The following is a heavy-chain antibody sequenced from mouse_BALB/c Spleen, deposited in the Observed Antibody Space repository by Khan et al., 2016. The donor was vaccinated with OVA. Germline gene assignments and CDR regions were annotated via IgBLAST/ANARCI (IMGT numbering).Heavy chain of an antibody. Sequence: QVQLQQSGAELVRPGASVTLSCKASGYTCTDYEMHWVKQTPVHGLEWIGAIDPETGGTVYNQKFKGKATLNEAKSSSTAYMVLRSLTSEDSAVSYWTRESAYWGQGTLVTVSA. CDR2: IDPETGGT. CDR3: TRESAY. CDR1: GYTCTDYE. V-gene: IGHV1-15*01. J-gene: IGHJ3*01.